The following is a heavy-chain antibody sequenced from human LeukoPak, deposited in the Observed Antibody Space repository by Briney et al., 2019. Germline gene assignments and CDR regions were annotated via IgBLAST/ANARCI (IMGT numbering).Heavy chain of an antibody. Sequence: PSETLSLTCTVSGYSIRSGDYWGWIRQPPGKGLEWIGNIYHSGSTYYNPSLKSRVIISVDTSKNHFSLKLSSVTAADTAVYYCARGGYNIWEYYFGYWGQGTLVTVSS. CDR1: GYSIRSGDY. V-gene: IGHV4-38-2*02. CDR2: IYHSGST. CDR3: ARGGYNIWEYYFGY. J-gene: IGHJ4*02. D-gene: IGHD5-24*01.